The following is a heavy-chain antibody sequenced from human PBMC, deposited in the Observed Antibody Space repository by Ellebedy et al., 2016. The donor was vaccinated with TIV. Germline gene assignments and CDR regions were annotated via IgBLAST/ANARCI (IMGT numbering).Heavy chain of an antibody. CDR2: IRGSGVST. CDR1: GFTFSSYA. D-gene: IGHD2-2*02. Sequence: GGSLRLXCAASGFTFSSYAMSWVRQAPGKGLEWVSAIRGSGVSTYYADSVKGRFTISRDNSKNTLYLQMNSLRAEDTAAYYCAKDPGYCSSTSCYRYFQHWGQGTLVTVSS. J-gene: IGHJ1*01. CDR3: AKDPGYCSSTSCYRYFQH. V-gene: IGHV3-23*01.